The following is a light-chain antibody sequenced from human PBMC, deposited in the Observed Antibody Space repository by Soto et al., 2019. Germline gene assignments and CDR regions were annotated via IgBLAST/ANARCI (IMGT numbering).Light chain of an antibody. Sequence: QSALTQPRSVSGSPGQSVTISCTGTSSDVGAYNYVSWYQQHPGKVPKLMIYDVSRRPSGVPDRFSGSKSGNTASLTISGLQADDEADYYCCSYAGSYTVVFGGGTRSPS. J-gene: IGLJ3*02. CDR2: DVS. CDR3: CSYAGSYTVV. V-gene: IGLV2-11*01. CDR1: SSDVGAYNY.